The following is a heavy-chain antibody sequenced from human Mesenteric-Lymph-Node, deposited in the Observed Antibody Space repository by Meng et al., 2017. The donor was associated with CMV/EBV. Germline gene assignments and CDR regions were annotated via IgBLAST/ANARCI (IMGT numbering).Heavy chain of an antibody. CDR3: ARAMAGWDSSSWYEWDY. CDR1: GGSFSGYY. D-gene: IGHD6-13*01. CDR2: INHSGST. J-gene: IGHJ4*02. Sequence: GSLRLSCAVYGGSFSGYYWSWIRQPPGKGLEWIGEINHSGSTNYNPSLKSRVTISVDTSKNQFSLKLSSVTAADTAVYYCARAMAGWDSSSWYEWDYWGQGTLVTVSS. V-gene: IGHV4-34*01.